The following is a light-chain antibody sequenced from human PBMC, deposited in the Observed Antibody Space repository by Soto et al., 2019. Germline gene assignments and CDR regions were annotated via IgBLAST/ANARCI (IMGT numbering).Light chain of an antibody. CDR3: QSYDSSLSGVV. Sequence: QSVLKQPDSVSGAPGQRVTISCTGSSSNIGAGYDVHWYQQLPGTAPKLLIYGNSNRPSGVPDRFSGSKSGTSASLAITGLQAEDEADYYCQSYDSSLSGVVFGGGTKLTVL. CDR2: GNS. CDR1: SSNIGAGYD. J-gene: IGLJ2*01. V-gene: IGLV1-40*01.